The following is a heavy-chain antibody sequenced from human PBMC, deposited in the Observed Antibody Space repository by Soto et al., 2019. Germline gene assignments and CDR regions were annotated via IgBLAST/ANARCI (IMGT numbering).Heavy chain of an antibody. CDR2: INPNSGNI. Sequence: ASVKVSCKASGDTFTTYDINWVRQATGHGLEWMGWINPNSGNIGYAQRFQGRVTMTRDTAIRTVYMEVSSLRSDDTAVYYCAIGRAWGTYYILDYWGVRTLVTV. CDR1: GDTFTTYD. D-gene: IGHD3-16*01. CDR3: AIGRAWGTYYILDY. V-gene: IGHV1-8*01. J-gene: IGHJ4*02.